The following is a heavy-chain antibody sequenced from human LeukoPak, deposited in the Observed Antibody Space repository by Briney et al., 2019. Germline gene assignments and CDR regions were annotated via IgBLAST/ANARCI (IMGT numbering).Heavy chain of an antibody. CDR2: IYYSGST. CDR3: VRRYCSTSCYTGSYFDY. Sequence: SETLSLTCTVSGGSISSGGYYWSWIRQHPGKGLEWIGYIYYSGSTYYNPSLKSRVTISVDTSKNQFSLKLSSVTAADTAVYYCVRRYCSTSCYTGSYFDYWGQGTLVTVSS. D-gene: IGHD2-2*02. CDR1: GGSISSGGYY. V-gene: IGHV4-31*03. J-gene: IGHJ4*02.